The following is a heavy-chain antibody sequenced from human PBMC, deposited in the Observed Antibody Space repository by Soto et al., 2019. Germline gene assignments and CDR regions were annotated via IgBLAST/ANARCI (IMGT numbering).Heavy chain of an antibody. J-gene: IGHJ4*02. CDR1: GGSISSSDYY. CDR2: IDYRGST. D-gene: IGHD5-18*01. CDR3: ARELTGYRYGPGEVY. V-gene: IGHV4-30-4*01. Sequence: QVQLQESGPGLVRPSQTLSLTCTVSGGSISSSDYYWTWIRQPPGKGLEWIGYIDYRGSTYYNPSLKSRVTISVDTSKNQFSLTLTSMTAADTAVYFCARELTGYRYGPGEVYWGQGTLVTVSS.